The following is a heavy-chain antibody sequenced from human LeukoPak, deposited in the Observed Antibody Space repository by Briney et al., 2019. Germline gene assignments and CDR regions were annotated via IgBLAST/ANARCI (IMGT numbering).Heavy chain of an antibody. CDR2: IYYSGST. CDR1: GGSISSYY. D-gene: IGHD3-10*01. CDR3: ARGRGPRGDYFDY. Sequence: SETLSLTCTVSGGSISSYYWSLIRQPPGKGLEWIGYIYYSGSTNYNPSLKSRVTISVDTSKNQFSLKLSSVTAADTAVYYCARGRGPRGDYFDYWGQGTLVTVSS. V-gene: IGHV4-59*01. J-gene: IGHJ4*02.